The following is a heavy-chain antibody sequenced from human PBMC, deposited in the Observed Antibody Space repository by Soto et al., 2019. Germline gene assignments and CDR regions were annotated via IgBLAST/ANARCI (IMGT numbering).Heavy chain of an antibody. D-gene: IGHD3-10*01. CDR1: GFTVSNNY. Sequence: EVQLVETGGGLIQPGGSLRLSCAVSGFTVSNNYMSWVRQAPGKGLEGVSVIYSGGYTAYGDSVKGRFTIYRDNSKNTLYPQKKSRGAEAPGVFYCATSPGGGGYWGQGTLVTVSS. J-gene: IGHJ4*02. V-gene: IGHV3-53*02. CDR3: ATSPGGGGY. CDR2: IYSGGYT.